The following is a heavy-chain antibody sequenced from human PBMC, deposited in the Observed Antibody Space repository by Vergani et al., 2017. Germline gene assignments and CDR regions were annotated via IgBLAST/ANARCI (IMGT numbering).Heavy chain of an antibody. CDR1: GYRFSSYG. J-gene: IGHJ6*02. D-gene: IGHD3-10*01. CDR2: LSPYNAYT. Sequence: QVQLVQSGGEVRKPGASVKVSCKASGYRFSSYGISWVRQAPGQGLEWMGWLSPYNAYTHYAQKFQGRVTMTTDTSTNSVYLELRSLRSDDTAVYYCAREGYYSGSESYPPPRLYGMGVWGQGTTVTVSS. CDR3: AREGYYSGSESYPPPRLYGMGV. V-gene: IGHV1-18*01.